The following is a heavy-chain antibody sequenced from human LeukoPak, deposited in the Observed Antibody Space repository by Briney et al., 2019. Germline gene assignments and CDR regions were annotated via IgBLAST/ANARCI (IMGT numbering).Heavy chain of an antibody. CDR2: TNPNSGNT. CDR3: ARFRGLGYCSSTSCYADY. Sequence: ASVKVSCKASGYTFTSYDINWVRQATGQGLEWMGWTNPNSGNTGYAQKFQGRVTMTRNTSISTAYMELSSLRSEDTAVYYCARFRGLGYCSSTSCYADYWGQGTLVTVSS. D-gene: IGHD2-2*01. CDR1: GYTFTSYD. V-gene: IGHV1-8*01. J-gene: IGHJ4*02.